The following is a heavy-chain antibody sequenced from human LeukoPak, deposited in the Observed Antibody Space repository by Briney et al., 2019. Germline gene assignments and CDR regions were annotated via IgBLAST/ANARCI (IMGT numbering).Heavy chain of an antibody. V-gene: IGHV4-4*02. CDR2: IYHSGST. J-gene: IGHJ4*02. D-gene: IGHD5-12*01. Sequence: SETLSLTCAVSGVSISSSNWWSWVRHPPGRGLEWIGEIYHSGSTNYNPSLKSRVTISVDKSKNQFSLKLSSVTAADTAVYYCAREGSGYPFDYWGQGTLVTVSS. CDR3: AREGSGYPFDY. CDR1: GVSISSSNW.